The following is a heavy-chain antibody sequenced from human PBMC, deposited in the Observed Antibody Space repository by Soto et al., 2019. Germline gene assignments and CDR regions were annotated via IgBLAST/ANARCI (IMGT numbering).Heavy chain of an antibody. J-gene: IGHJ4*02. D-gene: IGHD1-7*01. Sequence: PSETLSLTCTVSGGSISSYYWSWIRQPPGKGLEWIGYIYYSGSTNYNPSLKSRVTISVDTSKNQFSLKLSSVTAADTAVYYCARARVTGTTSVWGQGTLVTVSS. CDR2: IYYSGST. CDR3: ARARVTGTTSV. CDR1: GGSISSYY. V-gene: IGHV4-59*01.